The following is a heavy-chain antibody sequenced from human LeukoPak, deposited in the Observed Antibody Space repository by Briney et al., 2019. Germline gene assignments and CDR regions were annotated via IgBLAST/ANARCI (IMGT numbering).Heavy chain of an antibody. CDR2: IYHSGST. CDR3: ARTLYYYDSSEHFDY. V-gene: IGHV4-4*02. CDR1: GGSISSSNW. J-gene: IGHJ4*02. Sequence: SETLSLTCAVSGGSISSSNWWSWVRQPPGKGLEWIGEIYHSGSTNYNPSLKSRVTISVDKSKNQFSLKLSSVTAADTAVYYCARTLYYYDSSEHFDYWGQGTLVTVSS. D-gene: IGHD3-22*01.